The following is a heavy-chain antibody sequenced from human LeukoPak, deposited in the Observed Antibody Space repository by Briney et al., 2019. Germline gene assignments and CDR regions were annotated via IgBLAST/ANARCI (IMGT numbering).Heavy chain of an antibody. J-gene: IGHJ4*02. V-gene: IGHV5-10-1*01. CDR2: IDPSDSYT. D-gene: IGHD3-22*01. Sequence: GESLKISCKGSGFSFTNYWISWVRQMPGKGLEWMGRIDPSDSYTNYSPSFQGHVTISADKSISTAYLQWSSLKASDTAMYYCARRVEGDSSQTDYWGQGTLVTVSS. CDR1: GFSFTNYW. CDR3: ARRVEGDSSQTDY.